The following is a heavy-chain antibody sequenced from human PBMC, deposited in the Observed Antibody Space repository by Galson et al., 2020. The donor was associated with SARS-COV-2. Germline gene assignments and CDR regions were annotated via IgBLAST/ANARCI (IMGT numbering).Heavy chain of an antibody. J-gene: IGHJ4*02. D-gene: IGHD3-16*01. CDR2: IYSGVKT. V-gene: IGHV3-66*01. Sequence: GGSLRLSCAASGFSVSSKNMNWVRQAPGRGLEWVSSIYSGVKTMYADSVKGRFAISRDSSENTLYLQMGSLKVEDTAVYYCARDPGVWANTETGVWGQGTLVTVSS. CDR3: ARDPGVWANTETGV. CDR1: GFSVSSKN.